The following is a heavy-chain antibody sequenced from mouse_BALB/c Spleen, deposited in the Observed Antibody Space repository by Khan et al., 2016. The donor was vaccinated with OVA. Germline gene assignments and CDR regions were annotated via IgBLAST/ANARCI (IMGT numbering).Heavy chain of an antibody. J-gene: IGHJ3*02. CDR1: GYSFTSYY. CDR3: ARGACGY. V-gene: IGHV1-31*01. CDR2: IDPFNGGT. Sequence: VQLQQSGPELMKPGASVNISCKASGYSFTSYYIHWVKQSHGKSLEWIGYIDPFNGGTDYNQKFKGKATLTVDKSSSTAYMHLSSLTSEDAAVYYCARGACGYWGQGTLVTVSA.